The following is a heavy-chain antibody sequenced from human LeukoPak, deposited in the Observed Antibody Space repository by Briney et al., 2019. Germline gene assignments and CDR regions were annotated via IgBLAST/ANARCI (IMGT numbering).Heavy chain of an antibody. CDR3: ARAGMKYQLLPHYYYYYMDV. CDR1: GYTFTSYG. V-gene: IGHV1-2*02. J-gene: IGHJ6*03. Sequence: ASVKVSCKASGYTFTSYGISWVRQAPGQGLEWMGWINPNSGGTNYAQKFQGRVTMTRDTSISTAYMELSRLRSDDTAVYYCARAGMKYQLLPHYYYYYMDVWGKGTTVTVSS. D-gene: IGHD2-2*01. CDR2: INPNSGGT.